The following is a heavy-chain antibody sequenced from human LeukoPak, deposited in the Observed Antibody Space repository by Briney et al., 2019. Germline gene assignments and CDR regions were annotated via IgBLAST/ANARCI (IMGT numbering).Heavy chain of an antibody. CDR2: INPSGGST. Sequence: ASVKDSCKASGYTFTNYYVHWVRQAPGQGLQWMGVINPSGGSTNDAQKFHGRVTMNRDSSTSTVYMELSSLRSEDTAVYYCARERGDYYASSGPTEGFDYWGQGTLVTVSS. J-gene: IGHJ4*02. D-gene: IGHD3-22*01. CDR3: ARERGDYYASSGPTEGFDY. V-gene: IGHV1-46*01. CDR1: GYTFTNYY.